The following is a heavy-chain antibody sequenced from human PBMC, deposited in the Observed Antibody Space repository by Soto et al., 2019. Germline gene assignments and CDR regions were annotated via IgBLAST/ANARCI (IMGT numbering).Heavy chain of an antibody. J-gene: IGHJ5*02. Sequence: GASVKVSCKASGYTFIDYYMHWVRQAPGQGLEWMAIINPIGGSTNYAQEFQGRVTMTSDTSTSTVYMELSRLRFEDTALFYCARDLAAGDLWGQGTLVTVSS. D-gene: IGHD6-13*01. CDR3: ARDLAAGDL. CDR2: INPIGGST. CDR1: GYTFIDYY. V-gene: IGHV1-46*01.